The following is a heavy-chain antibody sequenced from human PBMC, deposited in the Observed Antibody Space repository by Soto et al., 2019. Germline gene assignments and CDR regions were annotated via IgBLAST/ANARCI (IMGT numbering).Heavy chain of an antibody. CDR2: INHSGST. CDR1: GGSFSGYY. Sequence: QVQLQQWGAGLLKPSETLSLTCAVYGGSFSGYYWSWIRQPPGKGLEWIGEINHSGSTNYNPSLKSRVTISVDTSKNQFSLKLSSVTAADTAVYYCXXXXXXXCSSTSCYTVGYWGQGTLVTVSS. CDR3: XXXXXXXCSSTSCYTVGY. J-gene: IGHJ4*02. D-gene: IGHD2-2*02. V-gene: IGHV4-34*01.